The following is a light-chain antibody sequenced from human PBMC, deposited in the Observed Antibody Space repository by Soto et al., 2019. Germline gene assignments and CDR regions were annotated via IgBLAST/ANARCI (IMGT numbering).Light chain of an antibody. V-gene: IGKV3-11*01. CDR1: QGISTY. CDR3: QQRGET. CDR2: DAY. J-gene: IGKJ5*01. Sequence: LTQSPATLSLSPGERATLSCTASQGISTYIAWYQQKTGHPPRLLMFDAYRRATGIPPRFSGGGFGTQFTLTINNLEPDDFAVYYCQQRGETFGPGTRLEN.